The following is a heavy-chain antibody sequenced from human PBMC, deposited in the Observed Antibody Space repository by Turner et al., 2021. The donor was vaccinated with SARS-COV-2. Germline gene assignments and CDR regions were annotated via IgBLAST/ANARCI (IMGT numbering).Heavy chain of an antibody. CDR1: GYTFTGYY. CDR2: INPNSGGT. Sequence: QVQLVQSGAEVKKPGASVKVSCKASGYTFTGYYMHWVRQAPGQGLEWMGWINPNSGGTNYEQKFQGRVTMTRDTSISTAYMELSRLRSDDTAVYYCAIIDMVRGVMEGYYGMDVWGQGTTVTVSS. V-gene: IGHV1-2*02. D-gene: IGHD3-10*01. J-gene: IGHJ6*02. CDR3: AIIDMVRGVMEGYYGMDV.